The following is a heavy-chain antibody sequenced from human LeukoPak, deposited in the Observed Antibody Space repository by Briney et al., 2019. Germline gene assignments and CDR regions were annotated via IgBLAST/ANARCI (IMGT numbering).Heavy chain of an antibody. Sequence: GGSLRLSCAASGFTVSNNYMSWVRQAPGKGLEWVSVVYSGGSTYYADSVKGRFTITRDKSKNTLYLQMDSLRVEDTSVYYCAREISAGYYYDSSGFDYWGQGTLVTVSS. CDR3: AREISAGYYYDSSGFDY. CDR2: VYSGGST. J-gene: IGHJ4*02. V-gene: IGHV3-66*01. D-gene: IGHD3-22*01. CDR1: GFTVSNNY.